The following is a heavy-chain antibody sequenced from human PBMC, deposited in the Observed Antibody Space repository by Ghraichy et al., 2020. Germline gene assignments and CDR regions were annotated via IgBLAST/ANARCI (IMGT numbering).Heavy chain of an antibody. CDR3: ARGGFNRSGYYSDYYYGMDV. V-gene: IGHV3-11*01. Sequence: GGSLRLSCAASGFSLSDYYMSWIRQAPGKGLEWVSSISSSGTTLYYADSVKGRFTISRDNAKNALHLQMNSLRAEDTAVYYCARGGFNRSGYYSDYYYGMDVWGQGTTVTVSS. CDR2: ISSSGTTL. J-gene: IGHJ6*02. D-gene: IGHD3-22*01. CDR1: GFSLSDYY.